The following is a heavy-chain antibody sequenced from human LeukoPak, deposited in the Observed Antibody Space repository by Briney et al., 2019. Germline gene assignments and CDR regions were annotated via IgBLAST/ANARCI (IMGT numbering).Heavy chain of an antibody. D-gene: IGHD4-17*01. Sequence: GRSLRLSCAASGFTFSSYTMHWVRQAPGKGLEWVAFISYDGSNKYYADSVKGRFTISRDNSKNTLYLQVNSLRAEDTAVYYCARDGDDYGDSGFDYWGQGTLDTVSS. CDR1: GFTFSSYT. CDR3: ARDGDDYGDSGFDY. V-gene: IGHV3-30-3*01. J-gene: IGHJ4*02. CDR2: ISYDGSNK.